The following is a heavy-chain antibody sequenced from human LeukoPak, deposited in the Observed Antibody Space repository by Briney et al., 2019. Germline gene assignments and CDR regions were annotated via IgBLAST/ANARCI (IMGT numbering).Heavy chain of an antibody. CDR2: IYSGGST. J-gene: IGHJ6*02. Sequence: GGSLRLSCAASGFTVSNNYMSWVRQAPGKGLEWVSGIYSGGSTYYADSVKGRFTISRDNSKNTLYLQMNSLRAEDTAVYYCAKQLGYCSGGSCNYGMDVWGQGTTVTVSS. D-gene: IGHD2-15*01. CDR1: GFTVSNNY. CDR3: AKQLGYCSGGSCNYGMDV. V-gene: IGHV3-53*01.